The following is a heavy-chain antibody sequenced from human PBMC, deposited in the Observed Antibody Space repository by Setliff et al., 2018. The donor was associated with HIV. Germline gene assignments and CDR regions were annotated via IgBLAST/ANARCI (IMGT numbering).Heavy chain of an antibody. Sequence: SETLSLTCTVSGGSISSYYWSWIRQPAGKGLEWIGRFYTSWSTNYNPSLKSRVTMSVDTSKNQFSLKVRYVTAADTAIYYCAREIWGQVAHVPYGMDVWGQGTTVTVSS. CDR2: FYTSWST. V-gene: IGHV4-4*07. CDR3: AREIWGQVAHVPYGMDV. D-gene: IGHD5-12*01. CDR1: GGSISSYY. J-gene: IGHJ6*02.